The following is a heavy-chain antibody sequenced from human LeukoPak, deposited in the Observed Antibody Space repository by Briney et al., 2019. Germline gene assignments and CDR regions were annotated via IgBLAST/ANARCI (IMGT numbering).Heavy chain of an antibody. CDR1: GFTFSSYS. V-gene: IGHV3-21*01. Sequence: ESGGGLVKPGGSLRLSCAASGFTFSSYSMNLVRQAPGKGLEWVSSISSSSSYIYYADSVKGRFTISRDNAKNSLYLQMNSLRAEDTAVYYCARDGGQTTVTYYYYYGMDVWGQGTTVTVSS. D-gene: IGHD4-17*01. CDR3: ARDGGQTTVTYYYYYGMDV. CDR2: ISSSSSYI. J-gene: IGHJ6*02.